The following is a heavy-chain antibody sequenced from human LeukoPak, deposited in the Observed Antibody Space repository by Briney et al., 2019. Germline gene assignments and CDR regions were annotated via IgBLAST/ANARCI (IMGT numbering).Heavy chain of an antibody. D-gene: IGHD3-22*01. J-gene: IGHJ4*02. CDR2: ISPYNGNT. CDR1: GYTFTNYG. V-gene: IGHV1-18*01. Sequence: ASVKVSCKASGYTFTNYGISWVRQAPGQGLGWMGWISPYNGNTNYAQKFQGRVTMTTDTSTSTAYMALRSLRSDDAAVYYCARSPRSDTSGYHYNYWGQGTLVTVSS. CDR3: ARSPRSDTSGYHYNY.